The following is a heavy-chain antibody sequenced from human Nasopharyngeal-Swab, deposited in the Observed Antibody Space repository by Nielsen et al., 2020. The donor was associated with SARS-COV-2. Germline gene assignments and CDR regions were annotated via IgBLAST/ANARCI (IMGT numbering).Heavy chain of an antibody. Sequence: GESLKISCVASGVIFSKYWMHWVRQAPGKGLVWVSRVNEDGSRTDYAESVRGRFTISRDNAKNSLFLQMNSLRAEDTAVYFCAREGRDGAVSSWGQGTLVTVSS. D-gene: IGHD5-24*01. V-gene: IGHV3-74*01. CDR3: AREGRDGAVSS. CDR2: VNEDGSRT. CDR1: GVIFSKYW. J-gene: IGHJ5*02.